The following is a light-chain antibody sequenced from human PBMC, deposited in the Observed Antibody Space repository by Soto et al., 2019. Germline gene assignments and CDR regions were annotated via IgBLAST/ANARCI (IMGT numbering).Light chain of an antibody. CDR1: SSDVGGYNY. J-gene: IGLJ2*01. Sequence: QSALTQPASVSGSLGQSITIPCTGTSSDVGGYNYVSWYQQHPGKAPKLMIYEVSYRPSWVSNRFSGSKSGNTASLTISGLQAEDEADYYCNSFTSSTTLVFGGGTQLTVL. V-gene: IGLV2-14*01. CDR2: EVS. CDR3: NSFTSSTTLV.